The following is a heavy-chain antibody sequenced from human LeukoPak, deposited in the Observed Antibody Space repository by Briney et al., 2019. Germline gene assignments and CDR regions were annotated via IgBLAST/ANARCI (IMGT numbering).Heavy chain of an antibody. J-gene: IGHJ6*02. CDR3: ARAVYYDSSGNPPAYYYYGMDV. Sequence: GRSLRPSCAASGFTFSSYAMHWVRQAPGKGLEWVAVISYDGSNKYYADSVKGRFTISRDNAKNSLYLQMNSLRAEDTAVYYCARAVYYDSSGNPPAYYYYGMDVWGQGTTVTVSS. D-gene: IGHD3-22*01. CDR1: GFTFSSYA. V-gene: IGHV3-30-3*01. CDR2: ISYDGSNK.